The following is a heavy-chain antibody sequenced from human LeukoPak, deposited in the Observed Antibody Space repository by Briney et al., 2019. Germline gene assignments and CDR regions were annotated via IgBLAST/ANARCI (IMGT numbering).Heavy chain of an antibody. Sequence: GGSLRLSCAASGFTFSSYAMSWVRQAPGKGLEWVSAIGNNGGSTYYADSVKGRFTISRDNSKNTLYLQMNSLRAEDTAVYYCARARYSGSYRPADDWGQGTLVTVSS. J-gene: IGHJ4*02. CDR3: ARARYSGSYRPADD. CDR1: GFTFSSYA. CDR2: IGNNGGST. D-gene: IGHD1-26*01. V-gene: IGHV3-23*01.